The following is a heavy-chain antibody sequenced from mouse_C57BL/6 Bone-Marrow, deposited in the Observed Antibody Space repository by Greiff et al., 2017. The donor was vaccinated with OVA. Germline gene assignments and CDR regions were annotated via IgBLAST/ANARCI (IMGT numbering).Heavy chain of an antibody. CDR3: ARSSLYYYGSSPHFDY. V-gene: IGHV1-64*01. CDR2: IHPNSGST. CDR1: GYTFTSYW. Sequence: QVQLQQPGAELVKPGASVKLSCKASGYTFTSYWMHWVKQRPGQGLEWIGMIHPNSGSTNYNEKFKSKATLTVDKSSSTAYMQLSSLTSEDSAVYYCARSSLYYYGSSPHFDYWGQGTTLTVSS. D-gene: IGHD1-1*01. J-gene: IGHJ2*01.